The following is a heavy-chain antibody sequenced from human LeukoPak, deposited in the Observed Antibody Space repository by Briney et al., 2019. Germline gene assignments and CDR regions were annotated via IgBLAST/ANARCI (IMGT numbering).Heavy chain of an antibody. CDR2: MYYRGNT. V-gene: IGHV4-38-2*02. J-gene: IGHJ4*02. Sequence: SETLSLTCTVSGYSISSGYYWGWIRPPPGKGLEWVGHMYYRGNTFYNPSLKSRVTISVDTSKNQFPLKLRSVTAADTAVYYCARLYGNYQNYFDYWGQGTLVTVSS. CDR1: GYSISSGYY. CDR3: ARLYGNYQNYFDY. D-gene: IGHD1-7*01.